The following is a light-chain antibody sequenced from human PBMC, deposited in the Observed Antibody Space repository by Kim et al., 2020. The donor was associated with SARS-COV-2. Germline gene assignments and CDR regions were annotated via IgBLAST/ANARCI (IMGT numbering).Light chain of an antibody. CDR1: QGIDSQ. Sequence: LPAGERATLPYRASQGIDSQLAWYQQKPGQAPRLVIYDASYRATGIPARFSGSGSGTDFTLTISSLEPEDFAVYFCQQRRNWPVTFGQGTKVEIK. J-gene: IGKJ1*01. CDR2: DAS. CDR3: QQRRNWPVT. V-gene: IGKV3-11*01.